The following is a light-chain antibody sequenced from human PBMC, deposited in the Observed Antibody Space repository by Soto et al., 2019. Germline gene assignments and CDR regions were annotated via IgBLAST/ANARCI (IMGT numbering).Light chain of an antibody. Sequence: IVLTPYPCTLSLSKGERAPLSCRASQSVSSGYLAWYQQKPGQAPRLLIYGASTRATGIPDRFSGSGSGTDFTLTINSLQADDFATYYCQQHNSFSITSAQRARLEIK. CDR2: GAS. J-gene: IGKJ5*01. CDR3: QQHNSFSIT. CDR1: QSVSSGY. V-gene: IGKV3-20*01.